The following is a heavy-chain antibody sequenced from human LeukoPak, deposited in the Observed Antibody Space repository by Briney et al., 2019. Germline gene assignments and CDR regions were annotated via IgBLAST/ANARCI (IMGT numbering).Heavy chain of an antibody. V-gene: IGHV3-13*01. J-gene: IGHJ4*02. Sequence: GGSLRLSCAASGFTFIDYDMHWVRQVIGKGLEWVSAIGIRGDTHYSGSVKGRFTISRDSAKNSLYLQMNSLRAEDTAVYYCAPAAILKNFDYWGQGTLVTVSS. CDR2: IGIRGDT. CDR1: GFTFIDYD. D-gene: IGHD2-2*02. CDR3: APAAILKNFDY.